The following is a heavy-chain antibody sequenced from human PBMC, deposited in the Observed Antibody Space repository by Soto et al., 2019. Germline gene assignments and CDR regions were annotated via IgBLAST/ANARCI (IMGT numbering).Heavy chain of an antibody. CDR1: VFTFFETW. V-gene: IGHV3-15*07. CDR3: TTDHCTPATCYLNY. J-gene: IGHJ4*02. CDR2: INIKRYREKH. D-gene: IGHD2-8*01. Sequence: GGPLTFPCAASVFTFFETWMNWVRKAPGKGREWVGRINIKRYREKHDYAALVTSRFIMSRDDSKNTVYLQMNNLKTEVSVVYYCTTDHCTPATCYLNYWGQGTLVTVSS.